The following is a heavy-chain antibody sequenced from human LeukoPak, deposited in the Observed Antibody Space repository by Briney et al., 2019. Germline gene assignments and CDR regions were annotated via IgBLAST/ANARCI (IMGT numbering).Heavy chain of an antibody. V-gene: IGHV3-9*01. J-gene: IGHJ4*02. CDR1: GFTFDDYV. CDR3: ARDRSTVTTWVDY. CDR2: ITWNSDTI. Sequence: GGSLRLSCAASGFTFDDYVMHWVRQAPGKGLEWVSGITWNSDTIAYADSVKGRFTISRDNAKNSLYLQMNSLRAEDTAVYYCARDRSTVTTWVDYWGQGTLVTVSS. D-gene: IGHD4-17*01.